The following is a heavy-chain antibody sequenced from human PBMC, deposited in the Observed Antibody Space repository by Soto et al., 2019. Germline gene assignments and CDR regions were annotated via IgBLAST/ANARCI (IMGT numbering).Heavy chain of an antibody. CDR3: TKDVARITIFDAGDAFDI. Sequence: EVQLLESGGGLVQPGGSLRLSCATSGFTFSGYAMSWVRQAPGKGLEWVSGISGVGGSTYYADSVKGRFTISRDNSKDTLYLQMNSLRAEDTAIYYCTKDVARITIFDAGDAFDIWGQGTMVTVFS. J-gene: IGHJ3*02. CDR2: ISGVGGST. D-gene: IGHD3-3*01. CDR1: GFTFSGYA. V-gene: IGHV3-23*01.